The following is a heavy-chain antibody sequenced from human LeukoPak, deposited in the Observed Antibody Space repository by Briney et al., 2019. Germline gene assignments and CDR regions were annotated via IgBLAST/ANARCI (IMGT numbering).Heavy chain of an antibody. D-gene: IGHD1-26*01. J-gene: IGHJ5*02. Sequence: GGTLRLSCAASGFTFSSYGMSWVRQAPGKGLEWVSLISWDGGSTYYADSVKGRFTISRDNSKNSLYLQMNSLRTEDTALYYCAKDKADNSGSYSSGFDPWGQGTLVTVSS. CDR2: ISWDGGST. V-gene: IGHV3-43*02. CDR3: AKDKADNSGSYSSGFDP. CDR1: GFTFSSYG.